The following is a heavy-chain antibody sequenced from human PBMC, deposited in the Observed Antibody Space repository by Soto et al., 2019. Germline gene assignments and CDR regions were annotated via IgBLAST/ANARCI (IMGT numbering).Heavy chain of an antibody. J-gene: IGHJ3*02. CDR2: IIPIFGTA. V-gene: IGHV1-69*13. CDR1: GGTFSSYA. D-gene: IGHD6-13*01. CDR3: ARGDETGGIGDDAFDI. Sequence: ASVKVSCKASGGTFSSYAISWVRQAPGQGLEWMGGIIPIFGTANYAQKFQGRVTITADESTSTAYMELSSLRSEDTAVYYCARGDETGGIGDDAFDIWGQGTMVTVSS.